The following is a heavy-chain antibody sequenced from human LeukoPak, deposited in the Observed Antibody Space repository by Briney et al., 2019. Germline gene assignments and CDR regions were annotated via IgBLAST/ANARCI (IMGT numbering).Heavy chain of an antibody. CDR1: GYTFTSYG. D-gene: IGHD3-22*01. V-gene: IGHV1-18*01. J-gene: IGHJ6*02. CDR2: ISAYNGNT. Sequence: ASVKVSCKASGYTFTSYGISWVRQAPGQGLEWMGWISAYNGNTNYAQKLQGRVTMTTDTSTSTAYMELRSLRSDDTAVYYCARDNLAKDYYDSSGYYLWWYYYGMDVWGQGTTVTVSS. CDR3: ARDNLAKDYYDSSGYYLWWYYYGMDV.